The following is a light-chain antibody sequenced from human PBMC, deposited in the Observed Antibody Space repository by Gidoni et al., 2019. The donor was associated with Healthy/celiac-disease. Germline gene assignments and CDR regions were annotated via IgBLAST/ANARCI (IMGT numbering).Light chain of an antibody. CDR1: QDISNY. CDR2: DAS. Sequence: IHMTQSPSSLSASVGDRVTITCQASQDISNYLNWYQQKPGKAPKLLIYDASNLETGVPSRFSGSGSGTDFTFTISSLQPEDIATYYCQQYDNLPPGFGQGTRLEIK. CDR3: QQYDNLPPG. J-gene: IGKJ5*01. V-gene: IGKV1-33*01.